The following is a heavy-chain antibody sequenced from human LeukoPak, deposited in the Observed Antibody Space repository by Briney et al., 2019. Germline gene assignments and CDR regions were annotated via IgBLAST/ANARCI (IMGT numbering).Heavy chain of an antibody. D-gene: IGHD1-20*01. CDR2: IIPIFGTA. CDR1: GGTFSSYA. CDR3: ARGGYHFSLGGDAFDI. Sequence: ASVNVSCKASGGTFSSYAISWVRQAPGQGLEWMGGIIPIFGTANYAQKFQGRVTITADESTSTAYMELSSLRSEDTAVYYCARGGYHFSLGGDAFDIWGQGTMVTVSS. J-gene: IGHJ3*02. V-gene: IGHV1-69*13.